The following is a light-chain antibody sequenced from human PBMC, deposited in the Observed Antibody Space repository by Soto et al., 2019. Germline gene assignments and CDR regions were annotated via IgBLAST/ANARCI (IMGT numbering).Light chain of an antibody. CDR1: KIGTKS. CDR2: DDT. Sequence: SYEVTQPPSVPVAPGQTSPSTCGGDKIGTKSVHWHQQKPGQAPVLVVYDDTDRPSGIPERFSGSKYGNTVTLTISRVEAGDEADYYCKVWDRTTDFVVFGGGTKVTVL. J-gene: IGLJ2*01. CDR3: KVWDRTTDFVV. V-gene: IGLV3-21*02.